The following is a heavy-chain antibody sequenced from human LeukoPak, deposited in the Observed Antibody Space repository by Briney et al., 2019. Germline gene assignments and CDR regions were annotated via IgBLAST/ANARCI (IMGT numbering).Heavy chain of an antibody. J-gene: IGHJ5*02. CDR3: ARDRIEYCSGGSCYDAWFDP. V-gene: IGHV3-7*01. CDR1: GFTFNYYW. Sequence: GGSLRLSCAASGFTFNYYWLTWVRQAPGKGLEWVANIQQDGSEKYYVDSVKGRFIISRDNAKNSLYLQMNSLRAEDTAVYYCARDRIEYCSGGSCYDAWFDPWGQGTLVTASS. D-gene: IGHD2-15*01. CDR2: IQQDGSEK.